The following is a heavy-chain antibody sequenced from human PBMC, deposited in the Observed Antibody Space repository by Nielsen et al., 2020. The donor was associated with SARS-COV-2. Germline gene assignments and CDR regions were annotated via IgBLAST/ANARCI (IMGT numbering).Heavy chain of an antibody. J-gene: IGHJ6*02. CDR3: AKGTHYYGSGSYYTPYGMDV. Sequence: GGSLRLSCAASGFTFDDYAMHWVRQAPGKGLEWVSGISWNSGSIGYADSVKGRFTISRDNAKNSLYLQMNSLRAEDTALYYCAKGTHYYGSGSYYTPYGMDVWGQGTTVTVSS. CDR1: GFTFDDYA. V-gene: IGHV3-9*01. D-gene: IGHD3-10*01. CDR2: ISWNSGSI.